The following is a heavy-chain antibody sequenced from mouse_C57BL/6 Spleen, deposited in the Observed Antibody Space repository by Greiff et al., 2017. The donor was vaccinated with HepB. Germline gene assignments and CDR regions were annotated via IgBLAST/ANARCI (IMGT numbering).Heavy chain of an antibody. Sequence: LQESGAELARPGASVKLSCKASGYTFTSYGISWVKQRTGQGLEWIGEIYPRSGNTYYNEKFKGKATLTADKSSSTAYMELRSLTSEDSAVYFCAFITTVGFAYWGQGTLVTVSA. J-gene: IGHJ3*01. V-gene: IGHV1-81*01. CDR2: IYPRSGNT. CDR1: GYTFTSYG. CDR3: AFITTVGFAY. D-gene: IGHD1-1*01.